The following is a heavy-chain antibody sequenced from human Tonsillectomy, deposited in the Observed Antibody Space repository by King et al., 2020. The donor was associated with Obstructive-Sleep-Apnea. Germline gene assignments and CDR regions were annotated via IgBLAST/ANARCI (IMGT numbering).Heavy chain of an antibody. CDR1: GFTFSSYS. CDR2: ISSSSSYI. V-gene: IGHV3-21*01. D-gene: IGHD6-6*01. J-gene: IGHJ4*02. Sequence: VQLVESGGGLVKPGGSLRLSCAASGFTFSSYSMNWVRQAPGKGLEWVSSISSSSSYIYYADSVKGRFTISRDNAKNSLYLQMNSLRAEDTAVYYCARAGSSSRYFDYWGQGPLVTVSS. CDR3: ARAGSSSRYFDY.